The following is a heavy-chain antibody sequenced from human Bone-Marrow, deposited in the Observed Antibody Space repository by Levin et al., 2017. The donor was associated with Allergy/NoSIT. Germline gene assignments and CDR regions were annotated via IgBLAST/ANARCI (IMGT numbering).Heavy chain of an antibody. V-gene: IGHV3-9*01. J-gene: IGHJ4*01. CDR1: GFNFGDFA. CDR3: VKGKGVAAGVGGWASNLDG. CDR2: IHWNIGTT. D-gene: IGHD6-19*01. Sequence: SLKISCVASGFNFGDFAMHWVRRGSGKGLEWVSGIHWNIGTTGYAASVKGRFTISRDNAKNSLFLQMNSLTPEDTALYYCVKGKGVAAGVGGWASNLDGWGPGTLVTVYS.